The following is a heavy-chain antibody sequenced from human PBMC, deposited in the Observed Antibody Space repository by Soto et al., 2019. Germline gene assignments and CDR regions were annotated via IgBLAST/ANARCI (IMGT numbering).Heavy chain of an antibody. D-gene: IGHD6-13*01. J-gene: IGHJ4*02. CDR2: IYYSGST. V-gene: IGHV4-31*03. CDR3: GTGWQQLALDY. Sequence: QVQLQESGPGLVKPSQTLSLTCTVSGGSISSGSYYWSWIRQHPGKGLEWIGYIYYSGSTYYNPSLKSRVTLSVDTSKNQFSLKLSSVTAADTAVYYCGTGWQQLALDYWGQGTLVTVSS. CDR1: GGSISSGSYY.